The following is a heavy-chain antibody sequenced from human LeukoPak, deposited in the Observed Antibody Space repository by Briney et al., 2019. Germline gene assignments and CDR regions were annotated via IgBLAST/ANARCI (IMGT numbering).Heavy chain of an antibody. CDR2: IIPIFGTA. CDR3: ARVFLDIAIVNHCSGGSCYLTGAFDI. V-gene: IGHV1-69*05. D-gene: IGHD2-15*01. CDR1: GYTFTSYG. Sequence: SVKVSCKASGYTFTSYGISWVRQAPGQGHEWMGRIIPIFGTANYAQKFQGRVTITTDESTSTAYMELSSLRSEDTAVYYCARVFLDIAIVNHCSGGSCYLTGAFDIWGQGTMVTVSS. J-gene: IGHJ3*02.